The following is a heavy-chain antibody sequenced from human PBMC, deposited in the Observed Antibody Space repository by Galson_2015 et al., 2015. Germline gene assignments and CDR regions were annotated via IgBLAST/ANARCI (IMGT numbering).Heavy chain of an antibody. CDR1: GGSIRSSSYY. V-gene: IGHV4-39*01. Sequence: LSLTCTVSGGSIRSSSYYWGWIRQPPGKGLEWVGTIYYDGSTYYNPSLKSRVIISVDTSKNQFTLKVRSVTAEDTAVYFCARHIAMIQGGFDCWGQGTLVTVSS. D-gene: IGHD3-10*01. CDR3: ARHIAMIQGGFDC. J-gene: IGHJ4*02. CDR2: IYYDGST.